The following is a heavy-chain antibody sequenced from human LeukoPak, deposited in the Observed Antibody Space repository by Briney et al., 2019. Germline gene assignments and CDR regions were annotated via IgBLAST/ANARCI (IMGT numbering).Heavy chain of an antibody. D-gene: IGHD6-19*01. J-gene: IGHJ4*02. Sequence: GASVTVSCKTSGYTFTGYYMHWVRQAPGQGFEWMGWINPNSGDTNYARKFQGRVTMTRDTSISTAYMELTWLRSDDTAVYFCARPRNPGIAVAAPYWGQGTLVTVSS. CDR2: INPNSGDT. CDR3: ARPRNPGIAVAAPY. V-gene: IGHV1-2*02. CDR1: GYTFTGYY.